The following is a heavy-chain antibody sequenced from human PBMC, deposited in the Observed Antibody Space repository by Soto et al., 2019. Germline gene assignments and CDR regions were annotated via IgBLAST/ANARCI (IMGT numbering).Heavy chain of an antibody. CDR3: ARVTYSSSWFPFEL. CDR2: SGST. D-gene: IGHD6-13*01. CDR1: GGSISSGDNY. Sequence: SETLSLTCTVSGGSISSGDNYWSWIRQPPGKGREWIGHSGSTKYNPSLKSRVTISVDTSKKQYSLKLSSVIAADTAVYYCARVTYSSSWFPFELWGRGTVVTVXS. V-gene: IGHV4-30-4*01. J-gene: IGHJ4*02.